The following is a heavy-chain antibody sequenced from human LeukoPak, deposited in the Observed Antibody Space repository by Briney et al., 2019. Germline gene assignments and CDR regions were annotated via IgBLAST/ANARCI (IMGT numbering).Heavy chain of an antibody. D-gene: IGHD4-23*01. J-gene: IGHJ4*02. Sequence: SETLSLTCTVSGYSISSGYYWGWIRQPPGKGLEWIGSIYHSGSTYYNPSLKSRLTISADTSKNQFSLRLSSVTAADTAVYYCVRVDNGGNYFDYWGQGALVTVSS. CDR2: IYHSGST. V-gene: IGHV4-38-2*02. CDR1: GYSISSGYY. CDR3: VRVDNGGNYFDY.